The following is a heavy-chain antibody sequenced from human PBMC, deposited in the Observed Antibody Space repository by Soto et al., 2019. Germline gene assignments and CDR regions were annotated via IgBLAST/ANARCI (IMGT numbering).Heavy chain of an antibody. Sequence: SETLSLTCTVSGGSINGYYWTWIRQPPGKGLEWIGFIYYSGSTNYNPSLQSRVTISLDTYKNQFSLNLSSVTAADTAMYYCARDRKGSNGLTDYWGQGALVTVSS. J-gene: IGHJ4*02. CDR2: IYYSGST. CDR3: ARDRKGSNGLTDY. CDR1: GGSINGYY. D-gene: IGHD3-9*01. V-gene: IGHV4-59*01.